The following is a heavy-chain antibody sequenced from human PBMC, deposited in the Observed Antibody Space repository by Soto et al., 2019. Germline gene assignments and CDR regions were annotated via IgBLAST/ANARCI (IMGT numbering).Heavy chain of an antibody. D-gene: IGHD4-17*01. Sequence: GSLSLSCVASGFTFSTYAMSWVRQAPGKGLEWVSALTPSGGETYYADSVKGRFTISRDNSMNALYLQMTSLRIEDTAVYYCAHPRGYGVFDAYDIWGQGTMVTVSS. CDR2: LTPSGGET. CDR3: AHPRGYGVFDAYDI. V-gene: IGHV3-23*01. CDR1: GFTFSTYA. J-gene: IGHJ3*02.